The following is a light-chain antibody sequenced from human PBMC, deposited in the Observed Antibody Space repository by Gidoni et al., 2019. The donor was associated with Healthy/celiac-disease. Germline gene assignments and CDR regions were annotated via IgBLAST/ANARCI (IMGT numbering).Light chain of an antibody. V-gene: IGKV4-1*01. Sequence: DIVMTQSTDSLAVSLGERGTINCKSSQSVLYSANNKNYLAWYQQKPGQPPKLLIYWASTRESGVPDRFSGSGSGTDFTLTISSLQAEDVAVYYCQQYYSTPLTFXGXTKVEIK. CDR1: QSVLYSANNKNY. J-gene: IGKJ4*01. CDR2: WAS. CDR3: QQYYSTPLT.